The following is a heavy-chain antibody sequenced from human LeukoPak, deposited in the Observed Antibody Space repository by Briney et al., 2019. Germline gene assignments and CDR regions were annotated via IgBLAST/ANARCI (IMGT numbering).Heavy chain of an antibody. J-gene: IGHJ4*02. CDR3: ARDRELGILDY. V-gene: IGHV4-59*01. CDR2: IYYSGST. D-gene: IGHD7-27*01. Sequence: SETLSLTCSVSGGSISSYYWSWIRQPPGKGLEWIGYIYYSGSTNYNPSLESRVTISVDTSKNQFSLKLSAVTAADTAVYYCARDRELGILDYWGQGTLVTVSS. CDR1: GGSISSYY.